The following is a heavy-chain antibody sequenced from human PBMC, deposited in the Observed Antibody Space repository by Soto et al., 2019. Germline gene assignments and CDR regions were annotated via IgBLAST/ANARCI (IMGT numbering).Heavy chain of an antibody. CDR1: DGSISSGCYY. V-gene: IGHV4-31*03. Sequence: SEPMSLTCTVADGSISSGCYYWNWIRQHPGKGLEWIGYIYYSGSTYYNPSLKSRVTISVDTSKNQFSLKLSSVTAADTAVYYCARSVGRDQLLHAFDIWGQGTMVTVSS. D-gene: IGHD2-2*01. CDR3: ARSVGRDQLLHAFDI. J-gene: IGHJ3*02. CDR2: IYYSGST.